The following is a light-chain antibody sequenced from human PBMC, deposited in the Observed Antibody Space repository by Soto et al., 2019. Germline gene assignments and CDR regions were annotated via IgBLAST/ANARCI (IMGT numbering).Light chain of an antibody. CDR3: QQYNSYSRT. V-gene: IGKV1-5*01. CDR2: DAS. CDR1: QSIINH. J-gene: IGKJ1*01. Sequence: DIQMTQSPSSLSASVEDRVIITCRASQSIINHLNWYQQKPGKAPKLLIYDASSLESGVPSRFSGSGSGTEFTLTISSLQPDDFATYYCQQYNSYSRTFGQGTKVDIK.